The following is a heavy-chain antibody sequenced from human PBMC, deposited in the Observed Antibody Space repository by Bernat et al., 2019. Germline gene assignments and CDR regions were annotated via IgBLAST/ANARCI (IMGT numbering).Heavy chain of an antibody. D-gene: IGHD3-16*01. V-gene: IGHV3-23*01. CDR3: AKRVGVGGGGAFDI. J-gene: IGHJ3*02. Sequence: EVQLLESGGAVVQPGGSLRLSCTSSGFSFSSSAMSWVRQAPGKGLEWVSTLSHGDGSTYYADSVKGRFIISRDNSRNTLYLQMNSLRAEDTAVYYWAKRVGVGGGGAFDIWGQGTMVSVSS. CDR1: GFSFSSSA. CDR2: LSHGDGST.